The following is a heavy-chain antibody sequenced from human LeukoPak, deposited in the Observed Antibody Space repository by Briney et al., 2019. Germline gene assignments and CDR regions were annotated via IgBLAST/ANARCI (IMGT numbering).Heavy chain of an antibody. J-gene: IGHJ5*02. D-gene: IGHD3-3*01. CDR3: ARDLSPITIFGVVPGGWFDP. V-gene: IGHV3-21*01. CDR1: GFPFSSYS. CDR2: ISSSSRYI. Sequence: PGGSLNLSCAASGFPFSSYSMNWGRQAPGKGLEWVSSISSSSRYIYYADSVKGRFTISRDNAKNSLYLQMNSLRAEDTAVYYCARDLSPITIFGVVPGGWFDPWGQGTLVTVSS.